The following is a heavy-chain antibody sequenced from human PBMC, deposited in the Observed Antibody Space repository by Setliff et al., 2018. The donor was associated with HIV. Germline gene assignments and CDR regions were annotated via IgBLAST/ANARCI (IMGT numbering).Heavy chain of an antibody. CDR3: ARGRDYTGSWFRPFYLDF. Sequence: SETLSLTCVVSGYSISSGYYWGWIRQPPGKGLEWIGSIYHSGSTAYNLALESRVSMSIDTSKNQFSLKLTSVTAADTAIYYCARGRDYTGSWFRPFYLDFWGHGNLVTVSS. CDR2: IYHSGST. CDR1: GYSISSGYY. V-gene: IGHV4-38-2*01. D-gene: IGHD3-3*01. J-gene: IGHJ4*01.